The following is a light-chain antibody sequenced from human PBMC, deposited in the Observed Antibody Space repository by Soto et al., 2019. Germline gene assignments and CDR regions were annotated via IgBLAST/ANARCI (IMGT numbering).Light chain of an antibody. CDR1: QSVRSN. J-gene: IGKJ4*01. Sequence: EIVMTQSPATLSVSPGEGASLSCRASQSVRSNLAWYQQKPGQAPRLLIFGASTRATGIPARFSGSGSGTDFTLTISSLEPEDFAVYYCQHRYNWPPLTFGGGTKV. CDR3: QHRYNWPPLT. V-gene: IGKV3-15*01. CDR2: GAS.